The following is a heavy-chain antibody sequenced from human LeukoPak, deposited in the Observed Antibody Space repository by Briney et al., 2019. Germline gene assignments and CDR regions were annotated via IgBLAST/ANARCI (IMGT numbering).Heavy chain of an antibody. D-gene: IGHD6-19*01. V-gene: IGHV1-69*06. J-gene: IGHJ4*02. CDR2: IIPIFGTA. CDR1: GGTFGSYA. Sequence: GASVKVSCKASGGTFGSYAISWVRQAPGQGLEWMGGIIPIFGTANYAQKFQGRVTITADKSTSTAYMELSSLRSEDTAVYYCARDGGIAVAGDFDYWGQGTLVTVSS. CDR3: ARDGGIAVAGDFDY.